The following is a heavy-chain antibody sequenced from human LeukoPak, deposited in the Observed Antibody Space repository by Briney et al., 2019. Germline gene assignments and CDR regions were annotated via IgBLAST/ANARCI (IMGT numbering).Heavy chain of an antibody. CDR3: ARDCRVSTRHHDYYYYMDV. D-gene: IGHD2-15*01. CDR2: IYYSGST. Sequence: SETLSRTCTVSGGSISSGGYYWSWIRQHPGKGLEWIGYIYYSGSTYYNPSLKSRVTISVDTSKNQFSLKLSSVTAADTAVYYCARDCRVSTRHHDYYYYMDVWGKGTTVTVSS. CDR1: GGSISSGGYY. V-gene: IGHV4-31*03. J-gene: IGHJ6*03.